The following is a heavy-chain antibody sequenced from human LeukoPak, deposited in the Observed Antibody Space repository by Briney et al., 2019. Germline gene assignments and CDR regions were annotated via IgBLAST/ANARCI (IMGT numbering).Heavy chain of an antibody. CDR1: GFSFSTYW. D-gene: IGHD2-21*02. CDR2: IKPDGSEE. J-gene: IGHJ4*02. Sequence: GGSLRLSCAASGFSFSTYWMTWVRQAPGKGLEGVATIKPDGSEEYYVDSVSGRFTISRDNAKQSLHLQMNSLRAEDSAVYYCARDFRRRYGDLLTYDYWGLGSLVTVSS. CDR3: ARDFRRRYGDLLTYDY. V-gene: IGHV3-7*01.